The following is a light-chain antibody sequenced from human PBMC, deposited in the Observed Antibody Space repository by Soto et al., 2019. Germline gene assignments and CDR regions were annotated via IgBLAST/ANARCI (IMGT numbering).Light chain of an antibody. J-gene: IGLJ2*01. CDR2: EVS. CDR3: SSYSSTSTPVV. CDR1: SSSIGGYSY. V-gene: IGLV2-14*01. Sequence: QSALTQPASVSGSPGQSITISCTGTSSSIGGYSYVSWYQQHPDKAPKLIIYEVSNRPSGVSNRFSGSKSGDTASLTISGLHAEDEADYSCSSYSSTSTPVVFGGGTKLTVL.